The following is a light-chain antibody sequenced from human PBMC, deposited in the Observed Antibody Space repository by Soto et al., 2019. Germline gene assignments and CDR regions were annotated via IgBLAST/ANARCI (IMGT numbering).Light chain of an antibody. Sequence: QSVLTQPAAVSGSPGQSITISCTGTSSDVGNYNLVSWYQQYPGKAPKLMIYEGSKWPSGVSNRFSGSKSGNTASLTISGLQAEDEAVYYCSSYARSSTLVFGGGTKLTVL. CDR3: SSYARSSTLV. CDR2: EGS. CDR1: SSDVGNYNL. J-gene: IGLJ2*01. V-gene: IGLV2-23*01.